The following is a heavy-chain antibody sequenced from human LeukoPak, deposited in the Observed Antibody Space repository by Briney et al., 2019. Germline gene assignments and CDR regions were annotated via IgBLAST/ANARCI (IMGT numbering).Heavy chain of an antibody. CDR2: FDPEDGET. J-gene: IGHJ4*02. CDR3: ATDIRSSWYGVAILGY. V-gene: IGHV1-24*01. Sequence: ASVKVSCKVSGYTLTELSMHWVRQAPGKGLEWMGGFDPEDGETIYAQKFQGRVTMTEDTYTDTAYMELSSLRSEDTAVYYCATDIRSSWYGVAILGYWGQGTLVTVSS. D-gene: IGHD6-13*01. CDR1: GYTLTELS.